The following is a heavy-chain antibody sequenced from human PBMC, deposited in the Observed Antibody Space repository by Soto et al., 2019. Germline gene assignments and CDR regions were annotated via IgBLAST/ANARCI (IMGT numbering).Heavy chain of an antibody. D-gene: IGHD2-21*02. CDR3: ARELYSCGGDCPYYMDY. CDR2: ISLYHHST. V-gene: IGHV1-46*01. J-gene: IGHJ4*02. CDR1: GYPFTDYF. Sequence: GASVKVSCKTSGYPFTDYFIHWVRQAPGQGLEWMGIISLYHHSTSYAQKFQGRLTVTADTSTTTVYMDLSSLTSEDSAVYWCARELYSCGGDCPYYMDYWGPGTLVTVSS.